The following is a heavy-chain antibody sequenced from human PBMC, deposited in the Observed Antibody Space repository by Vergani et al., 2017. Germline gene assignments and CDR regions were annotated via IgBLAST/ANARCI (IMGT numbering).Heavy chain of an antibody. Sequence: EVQLLESGGGLVQPGGSLRPSVAAPGSTFSSYAMSWVRQAPGKGLEWVSAISGSGGRTYYADSVKGRFTISRDNAKNTLYLQMNSLRAEDTAVYYCAKGDSIAVAGLVDYWGQGTLVTVSS. CDR2: ISGSGGRT. D-gene: IGHD6-19*01. CDR3: AKGDSIAVAGLVDY. J-gene: IGHJ4*02. CDR1: GSTFSSYA. V-gene: IGHV3-23*01.